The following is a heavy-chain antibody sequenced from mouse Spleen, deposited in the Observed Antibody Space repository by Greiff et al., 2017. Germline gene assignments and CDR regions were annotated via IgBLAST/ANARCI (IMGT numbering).Heavy chain of an antibody. Sequence: VQLQQPGAELVKPGASVKMSCKASGYTFTSYWITWVKQRPGQGLEWIGDIYPGSGSTNYNEKFKSKATLTVDTSSSTAYMQLSSLTSEDSAVYYCARDYGSSYGFAYWGQGTQVTVSA. CDR2: IYPGSGST. CDR3: ARDYGSSYGFAY. J-gene: IGHJ3*01. V-gene: IGHV1-55*01. CDR1: GYTFTSYW. D-gene: IGHD1-1*01.